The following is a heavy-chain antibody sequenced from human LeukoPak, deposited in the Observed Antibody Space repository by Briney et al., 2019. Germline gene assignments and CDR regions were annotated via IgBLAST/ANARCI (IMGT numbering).Heavy chain of an antibody. Sequence: GGSLRLSCAASGFTFSASAMHWVRQAPGKGLEWISFISRDSDLIYYADSVKGRFTISRDNAENSLYLQMNSLRAEDTAVYHCARGGGGYVGFDYWGQGTLVTVSS. CDR3: ARGGGGYVGFDY. D-gene: IGHD5-12*01. J-gene: IGHJ4*02. CDR2: ISRDSDLI. V-gene: IGHV3-48*01. CDR1: GFTFSASA.